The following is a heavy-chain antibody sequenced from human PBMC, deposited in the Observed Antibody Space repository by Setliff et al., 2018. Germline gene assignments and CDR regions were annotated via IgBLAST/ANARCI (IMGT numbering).Heavy chain of an antibody. CDR1: GGTFSNYG. V-gene: IGHV1-69*05. CDR3: AREGVGTRSSTDYRYYMDV. D-gene: IGHD2-8*01. CDR2: TIPLFGTT. Sequence: VKVSCKASGGTFSNYGVSWVRQAPGQGLEWMGGTIPLFGTTDYAQKFHGRVTIITDESTSTAYMELSSLTSDDTAVYYCAREGVGTRSSTDYRYYMDVWGQGTTVTVSS. J-gene: IGHJ6*03.